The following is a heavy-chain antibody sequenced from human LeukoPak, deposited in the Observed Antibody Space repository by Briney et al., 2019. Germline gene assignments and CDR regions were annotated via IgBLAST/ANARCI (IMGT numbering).Heavy chain of an antibody. CDR1: GFTFSSCA. J-gene: IGHJ5*02. CDR3: AKDRVSPGFNWFDP. CDR2: ISGSGANT. Sequence: PGGSLRLSCAASGFTFSSCALSWVRLAPGKGLEWVSSISGSGANTYYADFVKGRFTISRDNSKSTVYLQMNSLRTEDTAVYYCAKDRVSPGFNWFDPWGQGTLVTVSS. V-gene: IGHV3-23*01. D-gene: IGHD2/OR15-2a*01.